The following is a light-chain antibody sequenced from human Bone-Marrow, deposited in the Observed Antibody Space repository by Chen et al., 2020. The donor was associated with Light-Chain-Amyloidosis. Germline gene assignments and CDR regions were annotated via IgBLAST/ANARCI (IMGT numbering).Light chain of an antibody. CDR2: DDS. V-gene: IGLV3-21*02. J-gene: IGLJ3*02. Sequence: SYVLTQPSSVPVAPGQTATIACGGNNIGSTSVHWYQQTPGQAPLLVVYDDSDRPSGIPERLSGSNAGNTATLTISRVEAGDAADYYCQVWDRSSDRPVFGGGTTLTVL. CDR3: QVWDRSSDRPV. CDR1: NIGSTS.